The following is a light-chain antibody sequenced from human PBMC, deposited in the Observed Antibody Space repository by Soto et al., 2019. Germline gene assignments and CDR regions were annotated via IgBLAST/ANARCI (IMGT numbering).Light chain of an antibody. V-gene: IGLV2-14*01. CDR3: ASYTSSSTSVM. J-gene: IGLJ3*02. Sequence: QSALTQPASVSGSPGQSITISCTGTSSDVGGYKYVSWYQQHPDKAPKLIIFEVSNRPSGISSRFSGSKSGNTASLTISGLQADDEADYYCASYTSSSTSVMFGRGTKLTVL. CDR1: SSDVGGYKY. CDR2: EVS.